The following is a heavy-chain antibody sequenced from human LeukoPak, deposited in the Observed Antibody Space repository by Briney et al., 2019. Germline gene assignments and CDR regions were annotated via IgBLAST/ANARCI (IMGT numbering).Heavy chain of an antibody. J-gene: IGHJ4*02. CDR1: GGSISSGSYY. CDR2: IYTSGST. D-gene: IGHD3-22*01. Sequence: SETLSLTCTVSGGSISSGSYYWRWIRQPAGKGLEWIGPIYTSGSTNYNPSLKSRVTISVDTSKNQFSLKLSSVTAADTAVYYCARFSYDSSGYYGSNYWGQGTLVTVSS. V-gene: IGHV4-61*02. CDR3: ARFSYDSSGYYGSNY.